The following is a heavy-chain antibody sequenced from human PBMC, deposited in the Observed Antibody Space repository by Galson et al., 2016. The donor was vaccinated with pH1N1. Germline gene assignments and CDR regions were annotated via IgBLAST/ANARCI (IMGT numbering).Heavy chain of an antibody. CDR3: ARVSTMMVLVVGYYYCYYMDG. Sequence: ETLSLTCAVYGGSFSDSYWTWIRLSPGKGLEWIGEINHSGSTNYNPSLKSRVTISVDTSKNQFSLKLSSVTAADTAVYYCARVSTMMVLVVGYYYCYYMDGWGKGTTVTVS. J-gene: IGHJ6*03. CDR1: GGSFSDSY. D-gene: IGHD3-22*01. CDR2: INHSGST. V-gene: IGHV4-34*01.